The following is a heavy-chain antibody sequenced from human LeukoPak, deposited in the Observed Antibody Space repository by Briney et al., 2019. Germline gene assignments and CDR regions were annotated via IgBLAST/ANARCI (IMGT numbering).Heavy chain of an antibody. CDR2: INPSSGGT. CDR1: GYSFTGYY. CDR3: ARILGTTDPFDY. Sequence: ASVRVSCKTSGYSFTGYYIHWVRQAPGQGLEWMRWINPSSGGTNYAQKFLGRVTMTRDTSVTTAYMELGSLRSDDTAIYYCARILGTTDPFDYWGQGTLVTVSS. V-gene: IGHV1-2*02. J-gene: IGHJ4*02. D-gene: IGHD1-1*01.